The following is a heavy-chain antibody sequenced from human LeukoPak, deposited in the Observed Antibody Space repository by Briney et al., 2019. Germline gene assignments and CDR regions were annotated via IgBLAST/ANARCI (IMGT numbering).Heavy chain of an antibody. J-gene: IGHJ4*02. CDR3: ATRLGGYYDSSGYYYFHYFDY. CDR1: GYSISSGYY. CDR2: IYHSGST. D-gene: IGHD3-22*01. V-gene: IGHV4-38-2*02. Sequence: SETLSLTCTVSGYSISSGYYWGWIRQPPGKGLEWIGSIYHSGSTYYNPSLKSRVTISVDTSKNQFSLKLSSVTAADTAVYYCATRLGGYYDSSGYYYFHYFDYWGQGTLVTVSS.